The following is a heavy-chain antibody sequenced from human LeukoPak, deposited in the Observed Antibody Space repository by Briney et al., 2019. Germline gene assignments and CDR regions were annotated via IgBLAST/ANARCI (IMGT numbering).Heavy chain of an antibody. D-gene: IGHD4-11*01. J-gene: IGHJ5*02. CDR2: INPNSGGT. Sequence: GASVKVSCKASGYTFTGYYMHWVRQAPGQGLEWMGWINPNSGGTNYAQKFQGRVTMTRDTSISTAYMELSRLRSDDTAVYYCARDLGDSNYFWFDPWGQGTLVTVSS. CDR3: ARDLGDSNYFWFDP. CDR1: GYTFTGYY. V-gene: IGHV1-2*02.